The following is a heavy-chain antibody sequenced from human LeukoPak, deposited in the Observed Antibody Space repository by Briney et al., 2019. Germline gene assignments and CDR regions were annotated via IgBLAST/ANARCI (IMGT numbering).Heavy chain of an antibody. CDR1: GGSISSGGYY. CDR3: ARGRPSRSQFDP. CDR2: IYYSGST. V-gene: IGHV4-31*03. J-gene: IGHJ5*02. Sequence: SQTLSLTCTVSGGSISSGGYYWSWIRQHPGKGLEWIGYIYYSGSTYYNPSLKSRVTISVGTSKNQFSLKLSSVTAADTAVYYCARGRPSRSQFDPWGQGTLVTVSS. D-gene: IGHD6-6*01.